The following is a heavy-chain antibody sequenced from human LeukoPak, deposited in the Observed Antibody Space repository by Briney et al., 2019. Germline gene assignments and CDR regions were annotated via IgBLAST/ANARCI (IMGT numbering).Heavy chain of an antibody. D-gene: IGHD6-6*01. V-gene: IGHV4-34*01. CDR3: ARGAAPSYMDV. J-gene: IGHJ6*03. Sequence: SETLSLTCAVYGGSFSGYYWSWIRQPPGKGLEWIGEINHSGSTNYNPPLKSRVTISVDTSKNQFSLKLSSVTAADTAVYYCARGAAPSYMDVWGRGTTVTVSS. CDR1: GGSFSGYY. CDR2: INHSGST.